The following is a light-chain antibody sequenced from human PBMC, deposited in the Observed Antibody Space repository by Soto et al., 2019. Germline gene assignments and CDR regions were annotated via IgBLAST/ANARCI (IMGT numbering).Light chain of an antibody. V-gene: IGLV1-40*01. CDR1: SSNIGAGYD. J-gene: IGLJ1*01. CDR2: GNS. CDR3: QSYDNSLSVYV. Sequence: QSVLTQPPSVSGAPGQRVIISCTGSSSNIGAGYDVHWYQQLPGTAPKLLIYGNSNRPSGVPDRFSGSKSGTSASLAITGLQAEDEADYYCQSYDNSLSVYVFGTGTKVTVL.